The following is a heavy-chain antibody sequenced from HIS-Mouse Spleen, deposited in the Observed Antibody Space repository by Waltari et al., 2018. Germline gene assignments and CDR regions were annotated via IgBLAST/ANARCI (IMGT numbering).Heavy chain of an antibody. D-gene: IGHD6-13*01. CDR1: GFTFDDYT. Sequence: EVQLVESGGVVVQPGGSLRLSCAASGFTFDDYTLHWVRQGPGKGLEWVSLISWDGGSKYYADSVKGRFTISRDNSKNSLYVQMNSLRTEDTALYYCAKDGEAGDFQHWGQGTLVTVSS. CDR3: AKDGEAGDFQH. CDR2: ISWDGGSK. V-gene: IGHV3-43*01. J-gene: IGHJ1*01.